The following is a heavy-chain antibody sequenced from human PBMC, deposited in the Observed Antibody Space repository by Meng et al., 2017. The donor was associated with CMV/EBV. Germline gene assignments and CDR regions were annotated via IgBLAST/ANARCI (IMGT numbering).Heavy chain of an antibody. D-gene: IGHD3-3*01. CDR1: GGSISSSSYY. J-gene: IGHJ5*02. V-gene: IGHV4-39*07. CDR2: IYYSGST. CDR3: ARAGLNYDFWSGYILGWFDP. Sequence: GSLRLSCTVSGGSISSSSYYWGWIRQPPGKGLEWIGSIYYSGSTYYNPSLKSRVTISVDTSKNQFSLKLSSVTAADTAVYYCARAGLNYDFWSGYILGWFDPWGQGTLVTVSS.